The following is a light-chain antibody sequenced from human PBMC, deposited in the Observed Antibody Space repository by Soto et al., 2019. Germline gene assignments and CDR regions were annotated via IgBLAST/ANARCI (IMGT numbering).Light chain of an antibody. J-gene: IGLJ1*01. CDR1: SSDVGSYNL. Sequence: QSVLTQPPSMSGAPGQRVTMSCTGTSSDVGSYNLVSWYQQHPGKAPKLMIYEGSKRPSGISDRFSGSKSGNTASLTISGLQAEDEADYYCCSYAGSSYVFGTGTKLTVL. CDR2: EGS. CDR3: CSYAGSSYV. V-gene: IGLV2-23*01.